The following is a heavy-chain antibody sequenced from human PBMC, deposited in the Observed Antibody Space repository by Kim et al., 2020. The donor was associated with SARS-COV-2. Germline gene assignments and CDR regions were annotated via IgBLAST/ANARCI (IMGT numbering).Heavy chain of an antibody. V-gene: IGHV3-48*02. Sequence: GGSLRLSCAASGFTFSSYSMNWVRQAPGKGLEWVSYISSSSSTIYYADSVKGRFTISRDNAKNSLYLQMNSLRDEDTAVYYCARDFERDFWSGYQRWGLFDYWGQGTLVTVSS. CDR1: GFTFSSYS. CDR3: ARDFERDFWSGYQRWGLFDY. J-gene: IGHJ4*02. CDR2: ISSSSSTI. D-gene: IGHD3-3*01.